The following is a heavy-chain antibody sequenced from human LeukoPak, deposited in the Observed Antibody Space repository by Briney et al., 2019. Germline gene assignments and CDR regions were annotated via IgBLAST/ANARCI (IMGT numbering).Heavy chain of an antibody. CDR3: AKARGFPHYYDG. D-gene: IGHD3-22*01. V-gene: IGHV3-53*01. J-gene: IGHJ4*02. CDR2: IYSGGNT. CDR1: GFTVSSNS. Sequence: GGSLRLSCTGSGFTVSSNSMSWVRQAPGKGLEWVSFIYSGGNTHYSDSVKGRFTISRDNSKKTLYLQMNSLRAEDTAVYYCAKARGFPHYYDGWGQGTLVTVSS.